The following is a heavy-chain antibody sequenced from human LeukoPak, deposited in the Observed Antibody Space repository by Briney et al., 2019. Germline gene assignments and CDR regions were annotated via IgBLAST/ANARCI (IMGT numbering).Heavy chain of an antibody. Sequence: PGGSLRLSCAASGFTFSRFAMSWVRQAPGKGLEWVSAISGSGGSTYYADSVKGRFTISRDNSKNTLYLQMNSLRAEDTAVYYCARVITMIVVGPGYMDVWGQGTTVTVSS. D-gene: IGHD3-22*01. CDR2: ISGSGGST. CDR3: ARVITMIVVGPGYMDV. V-gene: IGHV3-23*01. J-gene: IGHJ6*02. CDR1: GFTFSRFA.